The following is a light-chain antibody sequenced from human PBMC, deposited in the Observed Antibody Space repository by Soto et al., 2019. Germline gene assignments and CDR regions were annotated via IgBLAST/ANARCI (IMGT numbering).Light chain of an antibody. CDR1: SSNIGSNT. J-gene: IGLJ3*02. CDR2: SNV. CDR3: AAWDGSLNGWV. V-gene: IGLV1-44*01. Sequence: QSVLTQAPSVSGTPGQRVTISCSGSSSNIGSNTVSWYQQVPGTAPKVLIYSNVQRPSGVPDRFSGSKSGTSASLAIGGLQSEDEADYYCAAWDGSLNGWVLGGGTKLTVL.